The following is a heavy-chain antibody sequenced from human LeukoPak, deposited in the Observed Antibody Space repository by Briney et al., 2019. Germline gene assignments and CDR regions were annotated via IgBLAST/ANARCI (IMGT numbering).Heavy chain of an antibody. CDR1: GGSISSYY. D-gene: IGHD6-19*01. J-gene: IGHJ3*02. V-gene: IGHV4-4*07. Sequence: PSETLSLTCAVSGGSISSYYWSWIRQPAGKGLEWIGRIYTSGSTNYNPSLKSRVTMSVDTSKNQFSLKLSSVTAADTAVYYCASWISSSGWELGAFDIWGQGTMVTVSS. CDR2: IYTSGST. CDR3: ASWISSSGWELGAFDI.